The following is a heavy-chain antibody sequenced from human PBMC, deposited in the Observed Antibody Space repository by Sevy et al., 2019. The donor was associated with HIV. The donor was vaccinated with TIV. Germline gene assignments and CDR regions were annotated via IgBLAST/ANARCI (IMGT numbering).Heavy chain of an antibody. CDR3: ARSEFGPAAIWFDS. CDR2: IYNRGST. CDR1: GGSISSSSYY. V-gene: IGHV4-39*01. Sequence: SETLSLTCTVSGGSISSSSYYWGWIRQPPGKGLEWIGNIYNRGSTYYNPSLKSRVTISVDTSKNQFSLKLTSVTAADTAFYYCARSEFGPAAIWFDSWGQGTLVTVSS. D-gene: IGHD2-2*01. J-gene: IGHJ5*01.